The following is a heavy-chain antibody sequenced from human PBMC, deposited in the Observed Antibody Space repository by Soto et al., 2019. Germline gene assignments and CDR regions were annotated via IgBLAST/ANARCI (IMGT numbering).Heavy chain of an antibody. J-gene: IGHJ4*02. CDR1: GGSISFYY. D-gene: IGHD1-1*01. Sequence: SETLSLTCSVSGGSISFYYWSWIRQPPGKALEWIGSISYTGSTNYNPSLKSRVTISVDTSKNQFSLKLTSVTAADTAVYYCVRWNNPFDNWGQGALVTVSS. V-gene: IGHV4-59*08. CDR2: ISYTGST. CDR3: VRWNNPFDN.